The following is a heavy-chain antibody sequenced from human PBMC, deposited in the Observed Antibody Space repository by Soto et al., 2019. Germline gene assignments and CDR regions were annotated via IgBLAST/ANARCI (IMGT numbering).Heavy chain of an antibody. CDR2: IYPDNSDT. D-gene: IGHD6-13*01. CDR1: GGSISSYY. V-gene: IGHV5-51*01. J-gene: IGHJ5*02. Sequence: ETLSLTCTASGGSISSYYWSWLRQHPGKDQEWMGIIYPDNSDTRYSRSFQGQVTISADKSISTAYLQWSGLKASDTAIYYCVRQGATAATLPLIWFDPWGQGTLVTVSS. CDR3: VRQGATAATLPLIWFDP.